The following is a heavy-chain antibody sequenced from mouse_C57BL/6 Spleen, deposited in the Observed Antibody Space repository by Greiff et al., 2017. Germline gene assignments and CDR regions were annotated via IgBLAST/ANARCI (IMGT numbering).Heavy chain of an antibody. J-gene: IGHJ4*01. CDR2: IRNKANGYTT. CDR1: GFTFTDYY. Sequence: DVMLVESGGGLVQPGGSLSLSCAASGFTFTDYYMSWFRQPPGKALEWLGFIRNKANGYTTEYSASVKGRFTISRDNSQSILYLQMNALRAEDSATYYCARYAPFFYGYDEGYYAMHYWGQGTSGTASS. CDR3: ARYAPFFYGYDEGYYAMHY. D-gene: IGHD2-2*01. V-gene: IGHV7-3*01.